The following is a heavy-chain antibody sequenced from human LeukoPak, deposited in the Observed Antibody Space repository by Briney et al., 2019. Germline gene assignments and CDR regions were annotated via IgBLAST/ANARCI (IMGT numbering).Heavy chain of an antibody. Sequence: PSEPLSLTCAVSGGSICSSNWWSWVRQPPGKGLEWIGEIYHSGSTNYNPSLKSRVTISVDKSKNQFSLELSSVAAAHTAGYYCARAGGYNCGTSRAFGYWGQGTLVTVSS. V-gene: IGHV4-4*02. D-gene: IGHD5-24*01. J-gene: IGHJ4*02. CDR2: IYHSGST. CDR3: ARAGGYNCGTSRAFGY. CDR1: GGSICSSNW.